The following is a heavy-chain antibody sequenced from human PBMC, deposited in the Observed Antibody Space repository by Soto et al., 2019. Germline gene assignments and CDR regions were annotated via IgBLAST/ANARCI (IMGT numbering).Heavy chain of an antibody. CDR2: ISDSGGRT. D-gene: IGHD2-2*01. J-gene: IGHJ4*01. V-gene: IGHV3-23*01. CDR3: AKDLGSTIPRNYFDY. Sequence: EVQLLESGGGLVQPGGSLRLSCAASGLTFSSYAMSWVRQAPGKGLEWVSVISDSGGRTYYADSVKGRFTISRDNSKNALYLQMNSLRAEDTAVYFCAKDLGSTIPRNYFDYWGHGTLVTVSS. CDR1: GLTFSSYA.